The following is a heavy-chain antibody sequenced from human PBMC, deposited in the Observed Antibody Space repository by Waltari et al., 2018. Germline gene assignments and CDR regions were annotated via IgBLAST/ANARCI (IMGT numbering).Heavy chain of an antibody. J-gene: IGHJ4*02. CDR2: ISSSSSYI. CDR1: GFTFSSYS. V-gene: IGHV3-21*01. Sequence: VQLVESGGGLVKPGGSLRLSCAASGFTFSSYSMNWVRQAPGKGLEWVSSISSSSSYIYYADSVKGRFTISRDNAKNSLYLQMNSLRAEDTAVYYCARDRGIVGATPIPFDYWGQGTLVTVSS. D-gene: IGHD1-26*01. CDR3: ARDRGIVGATPIPFDY.